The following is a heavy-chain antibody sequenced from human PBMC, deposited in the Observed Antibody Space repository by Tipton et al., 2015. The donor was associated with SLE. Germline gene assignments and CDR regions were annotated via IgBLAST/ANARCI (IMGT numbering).Heavy chain of an antibody. D-gene: IGHD3-22*01. CDR3: ARDPSYDSSGYYYAPNAFDI. J-gene: IGHJ3*02. V-gene: IGHV3-21*01. Sequence: SLRLSCAASGFTFSSYSMNWVRQAPGKGLEWVSSISSSSSYIYYADSVKGRFTIPRDNAKNSLYLQMNSLRAEDTAVYYCARDPSYDSSGYYYAPNAFDIWGQGTMVTVSS. CDR1: GFTFSSYS. CDR2: ISSSSSYI.